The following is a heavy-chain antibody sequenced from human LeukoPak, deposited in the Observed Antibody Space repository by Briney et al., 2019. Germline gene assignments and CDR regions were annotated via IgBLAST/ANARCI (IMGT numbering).Heavy chain of an antibody. CDR1: GFTFSSYA. CDR2: IKQDGSEK. Sequence: HPGRSLRLSCAASGFTFSSYAMNWVRQAPGKGLEWVANIKQDGSEKHYVDSVKGRFTISRDNAKNSLYLQMNSLRAEDTAVYYCARRYYYDSGSYYFDYWGQGTLVTVSS. D-gene: IGHD3-10*01. V-gene: IGHV3-7*01. J-gene: IGHJ4*02. CDR3: ARRYYYDSGSYYFDY.